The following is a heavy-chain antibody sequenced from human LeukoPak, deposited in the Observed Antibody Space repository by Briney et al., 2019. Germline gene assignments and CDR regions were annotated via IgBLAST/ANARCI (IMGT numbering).Heavy chain of an antibody. Sequence: GSLRLSCAASGFTFSSYALSWVRQAPGKGLEWVSAISGSGGSTYYTDSVKGRFTISRDNSKNTLYLQMNSLRAEDTAVYYCAKRQDYDSSDDAFDIWGQGTMVTVSS. CDR2: ISGSGGST. J-gene: IGHJ3*02. CDR1: GFTFSSYA. CDR3: AKRQDYDSSDDAFDI. D-gene: IGHD3-22*01. V-gene: IGHV3-23*01.